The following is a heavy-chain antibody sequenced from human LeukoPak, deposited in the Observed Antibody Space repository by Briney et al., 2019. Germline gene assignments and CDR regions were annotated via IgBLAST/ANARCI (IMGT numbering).Heavy chain of an antibody. Sequence: ASVKVSCKASGYAFTSYAMHWVRQAPGQRLEWMGWINAGNGNTKYSQKFQGRVTITRDTSASTAYMELSSLRSEDTAVYYCARDSILYYYDDWGQGTLVTVSS. CDR3: ARDSILYYYDD. D-gene: IGHD3-22*01. CDR1: GYAFTSYA. J-gene: IGHJ4*02. CDR2: INAGNGNT. V-gene: IGHV1-3*01.